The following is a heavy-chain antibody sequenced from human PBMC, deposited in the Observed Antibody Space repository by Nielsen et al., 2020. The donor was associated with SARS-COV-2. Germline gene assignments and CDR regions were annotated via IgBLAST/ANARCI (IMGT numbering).Heavy chain of an antibody. Sequence: GGSLRLSCAASGFTFSSYSMNWVRQAPGKGLEWVSYISSSSSTIYYADSVKGRFTISRDNAKNSLYLQMNSLRTEDTALYYCAKDTAIYYYYYGMDVWGQGTTVTVSS. CDR3: AKDTAIYYYYYGMDV. V-gene: IGHV3-48*01. CDR1: GFTFSSYS. D-gene: IGHD2/OR15-2a*01. CDR2: ISSSSSTI. J-gene: IGHJ6*02.